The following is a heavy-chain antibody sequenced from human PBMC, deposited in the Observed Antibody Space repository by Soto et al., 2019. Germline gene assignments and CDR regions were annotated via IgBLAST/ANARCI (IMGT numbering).Heavy chain of an antibody. V-gene: IGHV3-9*01. CDR1: GFTFDDYA. Sequence: DVQLVESGGGLVQPGRSLRLSCAASGFTFDDYAMHWVRQAPGKGLEWVSGISWHSGSIGYADSVKGRFTISRDNAKNSLYLQMDSLRAEDTALYYCAKDYSSGWFFYNWFDPWGQGTLVTVSS. J-gene: IGHJ5*02. CDR3: AKDYSSGWFFYNWFDP. D-gene: IGHD6-19*01. CDR2: ISWHSGSI.